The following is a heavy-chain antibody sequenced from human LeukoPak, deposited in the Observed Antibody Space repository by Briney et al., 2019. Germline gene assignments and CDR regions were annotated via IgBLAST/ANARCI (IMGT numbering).Heavy chain of an antibody. V-gene: IGHV4-39*07. J-gene: IGHJ4*02. CDR1: GDSIGGSSYY. D-gene: IGHD1-14*01. CDR3: ARDHYHRTYRIVPAAGIDY. Sequence: PSETLSLTCNVSGDSIGGSSYYWGWIRQPPGKGLEWIGSLSYSGNSYYNPSLKSRVTISLDTSKNQFSLKVTSVTAAGTAVYYCARDHYHRTYRIVPAAGIDYWGQGTLVTVSS. CDR2: LSYSGNS.